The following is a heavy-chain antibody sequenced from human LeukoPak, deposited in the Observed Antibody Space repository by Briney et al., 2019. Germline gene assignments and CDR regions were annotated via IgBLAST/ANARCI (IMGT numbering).Heavy chain of an antibody. J-gene: IGHJ4*02. CDR1: GFTFSSYW. CDR2: INSDGSST. D-gene: IGHD4-17*01. Sequence: GGSLRLSCAASGFTFSSYWMHWVRQAPRKGLVWVSRINSDGSSTSYADSVKGRFTISRDNAKNSLYLQMNSLRAEDTAVYYCARDRYDYGDNSELDYWGQGTLVTVSS. CDR3: ARDRYDYGDNSELDY. V-gene: IGHV3-74*01.